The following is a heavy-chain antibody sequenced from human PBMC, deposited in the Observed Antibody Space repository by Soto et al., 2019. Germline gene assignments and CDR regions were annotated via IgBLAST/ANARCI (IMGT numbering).Heavy chain of an antibody. Sequence: PSETLSLTCAVYGGSFSGYYWSWIRQPPGKGLEWIGEINHSGSTNYNPSPKSRVTISVDTSKNQFSLKLSSVTAADTAVYYCARNIRTDYYDSSGYLHYYYYYGMDVWGQGTTVTVSS. CDR2: INHSGST. V-gene: IGHV4-34*01. CDR3: ARNIRTDYYDSSGYLHYYYYYGMDV. CDR1: GGSFSGYY. J-gene: IGHJ6*02. D-gene: IGHD3-22*01.